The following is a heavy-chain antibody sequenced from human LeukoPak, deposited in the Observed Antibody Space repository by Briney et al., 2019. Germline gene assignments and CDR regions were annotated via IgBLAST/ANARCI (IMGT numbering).Heavy chain of an antibody. D-gene: IGHD6-19*01. Sequence: SETLSLTCTVSGGSISSSSYYWGWIRQPPGKGLGWIGSIFYSGSTYYNPSLKSRVTISVDTSKNQFSLKLSSVTAADTAVYYCARVWSSGWYYYYYMDVWGKGTTVTISS. V-gene: IGHV4-39*01. J-gene: IGHJ6*03. CDR1: GGSISSSSYY. CDR2: IFYSGST. CDR3: ARVWSSGWYYYYYMDV.